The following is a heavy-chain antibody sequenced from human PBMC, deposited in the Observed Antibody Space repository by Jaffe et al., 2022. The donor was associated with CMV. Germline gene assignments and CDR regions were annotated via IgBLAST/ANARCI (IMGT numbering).Heavy chain of an antibody. CDR2: ISSSSSYI. D-gene: IGHD1-7*01. J-gene: IGHJ2*01. Sequence: EVQLVESGGGLVKPGGSLRLSCAASGFTFSSYSMNWVRQAPGKGLEWVSSISSSSSYIYYADSVKGRFTISRDNAKNSLYLQMNSLRAEDTAVYYCARDGREIEPDRYNWNYDWYFDLWGRGTLVTVSS. V-gene: IGHV3-21*01. CDR3: ARDGREIEPDRYNWNYDWYFDL. CDR1: GFTFSSYS.